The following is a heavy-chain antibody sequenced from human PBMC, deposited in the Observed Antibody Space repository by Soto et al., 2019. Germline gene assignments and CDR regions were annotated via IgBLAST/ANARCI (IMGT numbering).Heavy chain of an antibody. CDR3: AKSRGDSWTTYFFDY. V-gene: IGHV3-23*01. D-gene: IGHD4-4*01. CDR1: GFTFSSYS. J-gene: IGHJ4*02. Sequence: EVQLLESGGGSVQPGGSLILSCAASGFTFSSYSLSWLRQAPGKGLEWVSGISGSGQTTHYRDSVKGRFTISRDNFRNTLYLQVNRLIADDTAGYFCAKSRGDSWTTYFFDYWGQGAMISVSS. CDR2: ISGSGQTT.